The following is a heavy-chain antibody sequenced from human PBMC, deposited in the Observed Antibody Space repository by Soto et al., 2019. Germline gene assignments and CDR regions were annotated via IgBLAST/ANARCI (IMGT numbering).Heavy chain of an antibody. J-gene: IGHJ6*02. CDR1: GFTFSTYS. V-gene: IGHV3-21*01. D-gene: IGHD3-22*01. CDR3: ARYDSSGYYWPYYYYGMDV. CDR2: ISSSSSYI. Sequence: PGGSLRLSSAASGFTFSTYSMNRVLQAPGKGLEWVSSISSSSSYIYYADSVKGRFTISRDNAKNSLYLQMNSLRAEDTAVYYCARYDSSGYYWPYYYYGMDVWGQGTTVTVSS.